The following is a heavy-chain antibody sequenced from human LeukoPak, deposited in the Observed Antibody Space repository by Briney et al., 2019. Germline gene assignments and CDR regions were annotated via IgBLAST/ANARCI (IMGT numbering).Heavy chain of an antibody. Sequence: PGGSLRLSCAASGFTFSNYGMHWVRQAPGKGLEWVAFTRYDGINKYYADSVKGRFTISRDNSKNTLYLQMNSLRAEDTAVYYCASMVRGVMHDAFDIWGQGTMVTVSS. CDR1: GFTFSNYG. D-gene: IGHD3-10*01. J-gene: IGHJ3*02. CDR2: TRYDGINK. CDR3: ASMVRGVMHDAFDI. V-gene: IGHV3-30*02.